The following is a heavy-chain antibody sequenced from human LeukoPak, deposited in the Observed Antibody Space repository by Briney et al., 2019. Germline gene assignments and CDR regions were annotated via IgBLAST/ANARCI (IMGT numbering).Heavy chain of an antibody. J-gene: IGHJ4*02. Sequence: PGGSLRLSCAASGFTFSSYGMHWVRQAPGKGLEWVAVISYDGSNKYYADSVKGRFTISRDNSKNTLYLQMNSLRAEDTAVYYCAKDPNYGDYGYYFDYWGQGTLVTVSS. CDR1: GFTFSSYG. CDR3: AKDPNYGDYGYYFDY. CDR2: ISYDGSNK. D-gene: IGHD4-17*01. V-gene: IGHV3-30*18.